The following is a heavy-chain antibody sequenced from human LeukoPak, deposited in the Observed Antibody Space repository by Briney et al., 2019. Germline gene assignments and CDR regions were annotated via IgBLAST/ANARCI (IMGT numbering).Heavy chain of an antibody. J-gene: IGHJ3*02. CDR1: GGSFSDYN. D-gene: IGHD3-10*01. CDR3: AVMVRGVFDI. CDR2: INHSGST. Sequence: PSETLSLTCAVYGGSFSDYNWTWIRQPPGKGLEWIGEINHSGSTNYNPSLKSRVTISVDTSKNQFSLKLSSVTAADTAVYYCAVMVRGVFDIWGQGTMVTVSS. V-gene: IGHV4-34*01.